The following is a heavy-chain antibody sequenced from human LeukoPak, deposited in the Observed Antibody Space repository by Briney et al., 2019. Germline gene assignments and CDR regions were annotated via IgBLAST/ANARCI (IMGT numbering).Heavy chain of an antibody. V-gene: IGHV4-59*08. D-gene: IGHD3-3*01. J-gene: IGHJ4*02. CDR1: GSSISSYY. CDR2: IYYSGST. Sequence: SETLSLTCTVSGSSISSYYWSWIRQPPGKGLEWIGYIYYSGSTNYNPSLKSRVTISVDTSKNQFSLKLSSVTAADTAVYYCARSGSTFDYWGQGTLVTVSS. CDR3: ARSGSTFDY.